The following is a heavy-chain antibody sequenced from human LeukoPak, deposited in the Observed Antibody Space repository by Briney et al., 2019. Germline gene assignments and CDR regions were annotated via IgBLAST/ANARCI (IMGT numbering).Heavy chain of an antibody. Sequence: QSGGSLRLSCAASGFTFSSSAMSWVRQAPGKGLEWVSAISNNGGYTYYADSVQGRFTISRDNSKSTLCLQTNSLRAEDTAVYYCAKQLGYCSDGSCYFPYWGQGTLVTVSS. CDR3: AKQLGYCSDGSCYFPY. J-gene: IGHJ4*02. V-gene: IGHV3-23*01. CDR2: ISNNGGYT. D-gene: IGHD2-15*01. CDR1: GFTFSSSA.